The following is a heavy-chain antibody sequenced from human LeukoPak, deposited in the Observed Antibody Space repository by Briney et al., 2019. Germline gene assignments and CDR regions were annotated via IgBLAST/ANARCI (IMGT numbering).Heavy chain of an antibody. J-gene: IGHJ4*02. CDR2: INHSGST. CDR1: GGSFSGYY. V-gene: IGHV4-34*01. CDR3: ARGSWDYYDSSGFTSD. Sequence: SETLSLTCAVYGGSFSGYYWSWIRQPPGKGLEWIGEINHSGSTNYNPSLKSRVTISVDTSKNQFSLKLSSVTAADTAVYYCARGSWDYYDSSGFTSDWGQGTLVTVSS. D-gene: IGHD3-22*01.